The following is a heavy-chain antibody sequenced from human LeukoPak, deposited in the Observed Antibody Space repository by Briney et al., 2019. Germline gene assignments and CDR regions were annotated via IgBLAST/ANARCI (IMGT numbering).Heavy chain of an antibody. D-gene: IGHD5-24*01. J-gene: IGHJ6*02. CDR1: GGSFSGYY. Sequence: SETLSLTCAVYGGSFSGYYWSWIRQPPGKGLEWIGEINHSGSTNYNPSLKSRVTISVDTSKNQFSLKLSSVTAADTAVYYCAADGRDGDYYYYYGMDVWGQGTTVTVSS. CDR2: INHSGST. CDR3: AADGRDGDYYYYYGMDV. V-gene: IGHV4-34*01.